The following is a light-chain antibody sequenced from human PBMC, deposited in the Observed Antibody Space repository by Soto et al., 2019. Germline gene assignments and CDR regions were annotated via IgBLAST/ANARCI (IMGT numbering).Light chain of an antibody. CDR1: QSISSW. V-gene: IGKV1-5*03. CDR3: QKYDISTLT. J-gene: IGKJ4*01. CDR2: KAS. Sequence: DIQMTQSPSTLSASVGDRVTITCRASQSISSWLAWYQQKPGKAPKRLIYKASTLESGIPSRFSGGGSGTEFTLTISSLQTDDVATYYWQKYDISTLTFGEGTKVEVK.